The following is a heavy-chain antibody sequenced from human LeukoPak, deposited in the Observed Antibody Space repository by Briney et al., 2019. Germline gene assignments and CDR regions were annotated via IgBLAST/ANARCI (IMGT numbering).Heavy chain of an antibody. CDR2: ISYDGSNK. Sequence: PGGSLRLSCAASGFTVSTNYMSWVRQAPGKGLEWVAVISYDGSNKYYADSVKGRFTISRDNSKNTLYLQMNSLTADDTAVYYCATSTLGTVTRLGDYWGPGTLVTVSS. V-gene: IGHV3-30-3*01. CDR1: GFTVSTNY. D-gene: IGHD4-17*01. CDR3: ATSTLGTVTRLGDY. J-gene: IGHJ4*02.